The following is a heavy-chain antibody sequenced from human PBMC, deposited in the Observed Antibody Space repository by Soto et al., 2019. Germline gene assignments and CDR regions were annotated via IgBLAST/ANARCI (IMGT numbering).Heavy chain of an antibody. Sequence: QLQLQESGSGLVKPSQTLSLTCAVSGGSISSGGYSWSWIRQPPGKGLEWIGYIYHSGSTYYNPSVKSRVTISVDRSKTQSSLKLSSVTAADTAVYYSAAGGGLPRYYWGQGTLVTVSS. D-gene: IGHD5-12*01. V-gene: IGHV4-30-2*01. CDR1: GGSISSGGYS. J-gene: IGHJ4*02. CDR2: IYHSGST. CDR3: AAGGGLPRYY.